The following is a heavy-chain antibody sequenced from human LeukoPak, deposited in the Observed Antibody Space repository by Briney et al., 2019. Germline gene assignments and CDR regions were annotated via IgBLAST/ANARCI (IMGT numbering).Heavy chain of an antibody. Sequence: PGGSLRLSCAASGFTVSSNYMSWVRQAPGKGLEWVSGISGSGGSTYYADSVKGRFTISRDNSKNTLYLQINSLRDEDTAVYYCARGRPVVNYFDYWGQGTLVTVSS. CDR1: GFTVSSNY. D-gene: IGHD2-15*01. CDR2: ISGSGGST. V-gene: IGHV3-23*01. CDR3: ARGRPVVNYFDY. J-gene: IGHJ4*02.